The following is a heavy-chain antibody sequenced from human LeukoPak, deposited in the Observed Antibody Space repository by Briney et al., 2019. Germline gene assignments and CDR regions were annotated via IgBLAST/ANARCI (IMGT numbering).Heavy chain of an antibody. CDR2: IIPTFGAA. D-gene: IGHD6-19*01. CDR1: GGTFRSYA. V-gene: IGHV1-69*05. J-gene: IGHJ4*02. Sequence: SVRVSCKVSGGTFRSYAISWVRQAPGQGLEWMGGIIPTFGAANYAPKFRDRVTITTDDSTSTAYMELSSLRSEDTAVYYCARMIYRWGPGGYKAVAASYYFDYWGQGTLVTVSS. CDR3: ARMIYRWGPGGYKAVAASYYFDY.